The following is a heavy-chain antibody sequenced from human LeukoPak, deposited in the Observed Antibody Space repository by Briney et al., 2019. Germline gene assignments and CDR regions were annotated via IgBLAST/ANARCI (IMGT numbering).Heavy chain of an antibody. CDR1: GGSISSYY. V-gene: IGHV4-39*07. CDR3: ARTVPAANWFDP. D-gene: IGHD2-2*01. J-gene: IGHJ5*02. CDR2: IYYSGST. Sequence: SETLSLTCTVSGGSISSYYWSWIRQPPGKGLEWIGSIYYSGSTYYNPSLKSRVTISVDTSKNQFSLKLSSVTAADTAVYYCARTVPAANWFDPWGQGTLVTVSS.